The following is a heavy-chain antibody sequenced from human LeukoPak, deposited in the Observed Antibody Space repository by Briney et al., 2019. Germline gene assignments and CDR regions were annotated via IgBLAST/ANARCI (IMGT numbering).Heavy chain of an antibody. V-gene: IGHV3-23*01. CDR2: ISGSGGST. J-gene: IGHJ6*02. CDR1: GFTFSSYA. D-gene: IGHD3-9*01. Sequence: GGSLRLSCAASGFTFSSYAMSWVRQAPGKGLEWVSAISGSGGSTYYADSVKGRFTISRDNSKNTLYLQMNSLRAEDTAVYYCAKARGTIHTRRVYYNGMDVWGQGTTVTVSS. CDR3: AKARGTIHTRRVYYNGMDV.